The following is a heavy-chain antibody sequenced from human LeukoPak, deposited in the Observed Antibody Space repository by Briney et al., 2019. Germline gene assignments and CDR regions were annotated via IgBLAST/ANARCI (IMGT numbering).Heavy chain of an antibody. Sequence: PETLSLTCTVSGGSISSSSYYWGWIRQPPGKGLEWIGSIYYSGSTYYNPSLKSRVTISVDTSKNQFSLKLSSVTAADTAVYYCARHPSYYYGSGSLTADAFDIWGQGTMVTVSS. J-gene: IGHJ3*02. CDR3: ARHPSYYYGSGSLTADAFDI. V-gene: IGHV4-39*01. CDR2: IYYSGST. D-gene: IGHD3-10*01. CDR1: GGSISSSSYY.